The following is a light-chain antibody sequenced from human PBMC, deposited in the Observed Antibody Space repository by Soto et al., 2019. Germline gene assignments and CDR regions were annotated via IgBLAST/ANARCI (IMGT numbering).Light chain of an antibody. J-gene: IGLJ1*01. CDR3: SSYITTNTYV. Sequence: QSARAQPASVSGSPGQSLTIYCTGTISDVGGHNHVSWYQHHPAKAPKLMIYEVSNRPSRVSHRFSGSKSGNTASLTISGLQAEDEADYYCSSYITTNTYVFGNGPKDTV. CDR2: EVS. V-gene: IGLV2-14*01. CDR1: ISDVGGHNH.